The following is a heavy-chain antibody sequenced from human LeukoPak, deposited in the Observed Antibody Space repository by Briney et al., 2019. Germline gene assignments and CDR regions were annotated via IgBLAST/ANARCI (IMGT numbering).Heavy chain of an antibody. Sequence: GSLRLSCAASGFTFTSYWMSWIRQPPGKGLEWIGEINQSGSTNYNSSLKSRVTISVDTSKNQFSLKLTSVTAADTAVYYCARGKVARPIDYWGQGTLVTVSS. J-gene: IGHJ4*02. V-gene: IGHV4-34*01. CDR1: GFTFTSYW. CDR2: INQSGST. CDR3: ARGKVARPIDY. D-gene: IGHD2-15*01.